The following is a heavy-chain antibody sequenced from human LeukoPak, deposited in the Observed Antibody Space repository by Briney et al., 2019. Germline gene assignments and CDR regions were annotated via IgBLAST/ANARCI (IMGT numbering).Heavy chain of an antibody. J-gene: IGHJ4*02. Sequence: GGSLRLSCAASGFTVSSNYMSWVRQAPGKGLEWVSVIFSSGSTYYADSVKGRFTISRDNSKNTLYLQMNSLRAEDTAVYYCAREGYSNGWYRNWGQGTLVTVSS. CDR1: GFTVSSNY. V-gene: IGHV3-53*01. CDR3: AREGYSNGWYRN. D-gene: IGHD6-19*01. CDR2: IFSSGST.